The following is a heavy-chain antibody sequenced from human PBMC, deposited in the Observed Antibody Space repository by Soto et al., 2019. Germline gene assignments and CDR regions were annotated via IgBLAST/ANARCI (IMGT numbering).Heavy chain of an antibody. Sequence: EVQLVESGGGLVKPGGSLRLSCAASGFTFSSYSMNWVRQAPGKGLEWVSSISSSSSYIYYADSVKGRFTISRDNAKNSLYLQMNSLRAEDTAVYYCARDRTSLRSEVDDFDIWGQGTMVTVSS. CDR1: GFTFSSYS. V-gene: IGHV3-21*01. CDR2: ISSSSSYI. CDR3: ARDRTSLRSEVDDFDI. D-gene: IGHD5-12*01. J-gene: IGHJ3*02.